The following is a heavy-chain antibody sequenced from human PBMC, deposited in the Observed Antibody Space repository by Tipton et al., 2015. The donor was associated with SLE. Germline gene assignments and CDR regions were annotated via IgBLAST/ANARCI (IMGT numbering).Heavy chain of an antibody. CDR3: ARVIVRGVGGSYYFDY. V-gene: IGHV3-48*03. J-gene: IGHJ4*02. Sequence: SLRLSCAASGFTFSSYEMNWVRQAPGKGLEWVSYISSSGSTRYYADSVKGRFTISRDNAKNSLYLQMNSLRAEDTAVYYCARVIVRGVGGSYYFDYWGQGTLVTVSS. CDR2: ISSSGSTR. D-gene: IGHD3-10*01. CDR1: GFTFSSYE.